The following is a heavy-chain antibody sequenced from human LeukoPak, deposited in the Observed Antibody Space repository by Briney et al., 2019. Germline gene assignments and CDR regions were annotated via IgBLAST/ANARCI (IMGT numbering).Heavy chain of an antibody. CDR3: ARGDYYDSSPHY. Sequence: GGSLRLSCAASGFTFSNYIMNWVRQAPGKGLEWVASISGGSSYIFHADSVKGRFTISRDNSKNSVFLRMNSLRVDDTALYYCARGDYYDSSPHYWGQGTLVIVSS. V-gene: IGHV3-21*01. CDR2: ISGGSSYI. D-gene: IGHD3-22*01. CDR1: GFTFSNYI. J-gene: IGHJ1*01.